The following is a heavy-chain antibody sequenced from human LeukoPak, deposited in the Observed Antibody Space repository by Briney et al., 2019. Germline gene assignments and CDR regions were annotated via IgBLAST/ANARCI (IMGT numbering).Heavy chain of an antibody. V-gene: IGHV4-39*07. D-gene: IGHD3-3*01. CDR3: ARDPGSFWSGDLKYYFDY. J-gene: IGHJ4*02. CDR2: IYYSGST. Sequence: PETLSLTCTVSGGSISSSSYYWGWIRQPPGKGLEWIGSIYYSGSTYYNPSLKSRVTISVDTSKNQFSLKLSSVTAADTAVYYCARDPGSFWSGDLKYYFDYWGQGTLVTVSS. CDR1: GGSISSSSYY.